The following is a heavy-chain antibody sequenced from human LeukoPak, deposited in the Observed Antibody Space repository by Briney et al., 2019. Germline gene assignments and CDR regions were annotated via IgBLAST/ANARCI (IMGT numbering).Heavy chain of an antibody. Sequence: PSETLSLTCTVSRGSISSASYYWSWIRQPAGKGLEWVGRIYTNGSTYYNPSLKSRVTISVDTSKNQFSLKLSSVTAADTAVYYCARRGEIVVVPAATRIAAAEQYYFDYWGQGTLVTVSS. D-gene: IGHD2-2*01. CDR1: RGSISSASYY. J-gene: IGHJ4*02. CDR2: IYTNGST. V-gene: IGHV4-61*02. CDR3: ARRGEIVVVPAATRIAAAEQYYFDY.